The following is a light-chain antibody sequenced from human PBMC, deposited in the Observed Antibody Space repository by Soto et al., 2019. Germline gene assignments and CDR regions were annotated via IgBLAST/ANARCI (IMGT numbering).Light chain of an antibody. CDR3: QQRSNSGVT. CDR1: QSVSRY. Sequence: EIVLTQSPGTLSLSPGERATLSFRASQSVSRYLAWYQQKVGQAPRLLIYDASNRATGIPARFSGSGSGTDFTLTISSLEPEDFAVYYCQQRSNSGVTFGGGTKVDIK. J-gene: IGKJ4*01. CDR2: DAS. V-gene: IGKV3-11*01.